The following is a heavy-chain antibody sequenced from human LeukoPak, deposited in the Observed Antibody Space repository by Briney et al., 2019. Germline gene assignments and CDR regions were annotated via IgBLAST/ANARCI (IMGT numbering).Heavy chain of an antibody. J-gene: IGHJ4*02. CDR2: IKQDGSEK. CDR3: AKNPINYDSSGYPAPVDY. Sequence: GGSLRLSCAASGFTFSSYWMSWVRQAPGKGLEWVANIKQDGSEKYYVDSVKGRFTISRDNSKNTLYLQMNSLRAEDTAVYYCAKNPINYDSSGYPAPVDYWGQGTLVTVSS. D-gene: IGHD3-22*01. CDR1: GFTFSSYW. V-gene: IGHV3-7*03.